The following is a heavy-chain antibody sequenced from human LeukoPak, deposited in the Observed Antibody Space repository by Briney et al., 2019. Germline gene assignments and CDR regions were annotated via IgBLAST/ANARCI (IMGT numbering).Heavy chain of an antibody. CDR3: ASGYCGGDCSDY. CDR1: GGTFSSYA. CDR2: IIPIFGTA. J-gene: IGHJ4*02. D-gene: IGHD2-21*02. Sequence: SVKVSCKASGGTFSSYAISWVRQAPGQGLEWMGGIIPIFGTANYAQKFQGRVTITTDESTSTAYMELSSLRSEDTAVYYCASGYCGGDCSDYWGQGTLVTVSS. V-gene: IGHV1-69*05.